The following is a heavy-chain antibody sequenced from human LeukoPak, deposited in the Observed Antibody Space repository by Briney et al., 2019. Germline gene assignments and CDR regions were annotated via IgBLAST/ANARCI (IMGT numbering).Heavy chain of an antibody. V-gene: IGHV3-66*04. J-gene: IGHJ4*02. CDR3: ARLGPYSFDY. CDR2: IYSGGST. Sequence: SGGSLRLSCAASGFTVSNNSLSWVRQAPGKGLEWVSVIYSGGSTYYADSVRGRFTISRDNSKNTLYLQMNSLRAEDTAVFYCARLGPYSFDYWGQGTLVTVSS. CDR1: GFTVSNNS. D-gene: IGHD1-26*01.